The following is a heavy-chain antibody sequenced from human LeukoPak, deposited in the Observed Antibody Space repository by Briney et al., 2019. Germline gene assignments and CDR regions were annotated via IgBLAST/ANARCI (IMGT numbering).Heavy chain of an antibody. CDR1: GFTVNSNY. CDR3: ARSYDFWSGANWFDP. D-gene: IGHD3-3*01. V-gene: IGHV3-53*01. J-gene: IGHJ5*02. CDR2: IYSGGST. Sequence: GGSLRLSCAASGFTVNSNYMSWVRQAPGKGLEWVPVIYSGGSTYYADSVKGRFTISRDNSKNTLYLQMNSLRAEDTAVYYCARSYDFWSGANWFDPWGQGTLVTVSS.